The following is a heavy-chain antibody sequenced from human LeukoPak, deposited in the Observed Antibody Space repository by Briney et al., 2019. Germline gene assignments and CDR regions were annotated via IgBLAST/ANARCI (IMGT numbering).Heavy chain of an antibody. D-gene: IGHD2-15*01. J-gene: IGHJ4*02. Sequence: PSETLSLTCAVYGGSFSGYYWSWIRQPPGKGLEWIGEINHSGSTNYNPSLKSRVTISVDTSKNQFSLKLSSVTAADTAVYYCARAPCSGGSCYQYYFDYWGQGTLVTVSS. CDR1: GGSFSGYY. CDR3: ARAPCSGGSCYQYYFDY. CDR2: INHSGST. V-gene: IGHV4-34*01.